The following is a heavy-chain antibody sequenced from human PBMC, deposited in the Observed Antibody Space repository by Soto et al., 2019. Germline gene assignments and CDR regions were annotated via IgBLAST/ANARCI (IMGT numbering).Heavy chain of an antibody. D-gene: IGHD3-10*01. CDR3: ERIRTEYAGLDY. V-gene: IGHV4-34*01. Sequence: PETFSLTCAVSGGSFSGYYWSWIRQPPGKGLEWIGEINHSGSTNYNPSLESRVTISVDTSKNQFSLKLTSVTAADTAVYFCERIRTEYAGLDYRGQGTLVTAPQ. J-gene: IGHJ4*02. CDR2: INHSGST. CDR1: GGSFSGYY.